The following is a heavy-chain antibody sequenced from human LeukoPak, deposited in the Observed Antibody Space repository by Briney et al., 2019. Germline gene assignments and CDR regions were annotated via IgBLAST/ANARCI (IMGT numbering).Heavy chain of an antibody. CDR2: IHHTGHI. CDR3: ALFEVVVGSTQDF. J-gene: IGHJ4*02. CDR1: GGSFSGYY. Sequence: SETLSLTCAVYGGSFSGYYWSWIRQPPGKGLEWIAEIHHTGHINYNPSLKSRVTVSVDRSKNQFSLKLTSVTAADTAVYYCALFEVVVGSTQDFWGQGTLVTVSS. D-gene: IGHD2-15*01. V-gene: IGHV4-34*01.